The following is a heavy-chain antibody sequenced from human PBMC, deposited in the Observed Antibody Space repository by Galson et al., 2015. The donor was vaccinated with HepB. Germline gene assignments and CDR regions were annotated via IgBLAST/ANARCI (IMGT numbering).Heavy chain of an antibody. J-gene: IGHJ2*01. CDR2: MYHDGRNK. V-gene: IGHV3-30*18. CDR1: GFTFSHYG. Sequence: SLRLSCAASGFTFSHYGMHWVRQAPGKGLEWVAAMYHDGRNKFYADSVQGRFQISRDNSMNTLYLKMNSLRAEDTALYYCAKDAFRFSIIRWYFDLWGLGTLVAVSS. CDR3: AKDAFRFSIIRWYFDL. D-gene: IGHD2/OR15-2a*01.